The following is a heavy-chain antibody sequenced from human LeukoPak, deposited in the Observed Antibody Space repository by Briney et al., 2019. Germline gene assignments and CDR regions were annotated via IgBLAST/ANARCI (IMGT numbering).Heavy chain of an antibody. CDR1: GGSISGYY. V-gene: IGHV4-59*01. CDR2: IYSSGIT. D-gene: IGHD1/OR15-1a*01. J-gene: IGHJ5*02. CDR3: AEQKSLDP. Sequence: SETLSLTCTVSGGSISGYYWSWIRQPPGKGLEWIGFIYSSGITDYNPSLKSRVTISVDTSKNQFSLKMRSVTAADTAMYYCAEQKSLDPWGQGILVTVSS.